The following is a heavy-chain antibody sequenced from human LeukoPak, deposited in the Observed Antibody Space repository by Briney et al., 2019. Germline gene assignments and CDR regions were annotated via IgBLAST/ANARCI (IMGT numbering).Heavy chain of an antibody. CDR2: IIPIFGTA. D-gene: IGHD3-10*01. CDR3: ARGLAAPLYSFGSQSLSWGY. V-gene: IGHV1-69*05. J-gene: IGHJ4*02. CDR1: GGTFSSYA. Sequence: ASVKVSCKASGGTFSSYAISWVRQAPGQGLEWMGGIIPIFGTANYAQKFQGRVTITTDESTSTAYMELSSLRSEDTAVYYCARGLAAPLYSFGSQSLSWGYWGQGTLVTVSS.